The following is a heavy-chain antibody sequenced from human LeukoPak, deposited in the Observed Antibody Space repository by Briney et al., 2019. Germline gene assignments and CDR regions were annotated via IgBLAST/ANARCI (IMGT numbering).Heavy chain of an antibody. CDR2: INPNSGGT. CDR3: ARGRFVGYNWNDARSRHYYYYGMDV. J-gene: IGHJ6*02. Sequence: GASVKVSCKASGYTFTGYYMHWVRQAPGQGLEWMGWINPNSGGTNYAQKFQGRVTMTRDTSISTAYMELSRLRSDDTAVYYCARGRFVGYNWNDARSRHYYYYGMDVWGQGTTVTVSS. V-gene: IGHV1-2*02. CDR1: GYTFTGYY. D-gene: IGHD1-1*01.